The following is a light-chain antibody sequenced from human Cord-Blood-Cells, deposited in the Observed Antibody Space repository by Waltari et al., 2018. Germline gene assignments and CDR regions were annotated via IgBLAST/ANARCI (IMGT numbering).Light chain of an antibody. Sequence: SALTQPASVSASPGQSTTLTCTVTSSDVGGYNSVSWYQQHPGKAPKLMIYEVSNRPSGVSNRFSGSKSGNTASLTISGLQAEDEADYYCSSYTSSSTYVFGTGTKVTVL. CDR1: SSDVGGYNS. CDR2: EVS. V-gene: IGLV2-14*01. CDR3: SSYTSSSTYV. J-gene: IGLJ1*01.